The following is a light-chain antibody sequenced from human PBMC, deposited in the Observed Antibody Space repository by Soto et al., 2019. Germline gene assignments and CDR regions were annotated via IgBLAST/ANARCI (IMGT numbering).Light chain of an antibody. J-gene: IGLJ3*02. CDR2: DND. Sequence: QSALTQPPSVSAAPGQRVSISCSGSTSNIGANYVSWYQHLPRTAPKVLIYDNDKRPSDIPARFSASKSGTSATLGISGLQTGDEAVYFCASWDGRLTTVVFGGGTKSPS. V-gene: IGLV1-51*01. CDR3: ASWDGRLTTVV. CDR1: TSNIGANY.